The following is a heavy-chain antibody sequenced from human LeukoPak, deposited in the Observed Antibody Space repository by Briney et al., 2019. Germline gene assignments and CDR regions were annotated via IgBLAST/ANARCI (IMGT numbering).Heavy chain of an antibody. CDR3: ARYYGSGSPPFDY. CDR1: GFTFNTYA. D-gene: IGHD3-10*01. V-gene: IGHV3-21*01. CDR2: ISDSSSYI. J-gene: IGHJ4*02. Sequence: GGSLRLSCAASGFTFNTYAMNWVRQAPGKGLEWVSSISDSSSYIYYADSVKGRFTISGDNAKNSLYLQMNSLRAEDTAVYYCARYYGSGSPPFDYWGQGTLVTVSS.